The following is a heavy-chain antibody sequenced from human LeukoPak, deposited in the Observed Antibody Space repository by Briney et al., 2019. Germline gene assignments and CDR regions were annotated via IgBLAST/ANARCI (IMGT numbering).Heavy chain of an antibody. Sequence: SETLSLTCTASGGSISSYYWSWIRQPAGKGLEWIGRIYTSGGTNCNPSLKSRVTMSVDTSKNQFSLELSSVTAADTAVYYCARQYSSSWSFDYWGQGTLVTVSS. CDR1: GGSISSYY. CDR2: IYTSGGT. D-gene: IGHD6-13*01. V-gene: IGHV4-4*07. J-gene: IGHJ4*02. CDR3: ARQYSSSWSFDY.